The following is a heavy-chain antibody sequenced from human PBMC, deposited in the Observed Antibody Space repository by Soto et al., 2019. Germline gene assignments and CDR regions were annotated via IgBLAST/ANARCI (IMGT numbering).Heavy chain of an antibody. Sequence: QVQLQESGPGLVKPSQTLSLTCSVSGGSISSGDYYWNWIRQPPGKGLEWIGSIYYSGSTYYNPSLKSRVTLSVDTSKNQFSLKLSSVTAADTAVYYCARDFWRSLTGYYYYDGLDVWGQGTTVTVSS. CDR3: ARDFWRSLTGYYYYDGLDV. CDR2: IYYSGST. V-gene: IGHV4-30-4*01. CDR1: GGSISSGDYY. D-gene: IGHD7-27*01. J-gene: IGHJ6*02.